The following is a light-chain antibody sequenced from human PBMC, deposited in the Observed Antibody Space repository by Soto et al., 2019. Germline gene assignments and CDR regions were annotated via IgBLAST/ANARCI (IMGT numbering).Light chain of an antibody. CDR2: AAS. CDR3: QQSHSTLLT. Sequence: DIQMTQSPSSLSASVGDRVTITCRASQSISTYLNWYQQKPRKAPKLLISAASSLQSGVPSRFSGSGSGTDFTLTISSLQPEDFATYYCQQSHSTLLTFGGGTKVEIK. CDR1: QSISTY. J-gene: IGKJ4*01. V-gene: IGKV1-39*01.